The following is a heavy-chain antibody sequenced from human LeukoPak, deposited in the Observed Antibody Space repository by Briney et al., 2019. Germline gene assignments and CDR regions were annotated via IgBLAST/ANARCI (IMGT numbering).Heavy chain of an antibody. CDR3: ATAMTAMVTYYFDY. Sequence: ASVKVSCKVSGYTLTELSMHWVRQAPGKGLEWMGGFDPEDGETIYARKFQGRVTMTEDTSTDTAYMELSSLRSEDTAVYYCATAMTAMVTYYFDYWGQGTLVTVSS. J-gene: IGHJ4*02. CDR1: GYTLTELS. V-gene: IGHV1-24*01. D-gene: IGHD5-18*01. CDR2: FDPEDGET.